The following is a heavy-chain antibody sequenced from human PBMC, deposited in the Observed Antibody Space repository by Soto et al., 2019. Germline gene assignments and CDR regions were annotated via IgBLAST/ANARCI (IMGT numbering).Heavy chain of an antibody. V-gene: IGHV3-66*01. J-gene: IGHJ4*02. CDR1: GFTVSSNY. CDR3: ARTAYGDYPNYFDY. CDR2: IYSGGST. Sequence: EVQLVESGGGLVQPGGSLRLSCAASGFTVSSNYMSWVRQAPGKGLEWVSVIYSGGSTYYADSVKGRFTISRDNSKNTLYLQMNSLRAEDTAVYYCARTAYGDYPNYFDYGGQGTLVTVSS. D-gene: IGHD4-17*01.